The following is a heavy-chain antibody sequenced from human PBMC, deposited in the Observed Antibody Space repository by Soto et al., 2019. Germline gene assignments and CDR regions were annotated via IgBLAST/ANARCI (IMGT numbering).Heavy chain of an antibody. J-gene: IGHJ6*02. Sequence: GGSLRLSCAASGFIFSNYAMSWVRQAPGKGLEWLSGIGGSGANIYYADSVKGRFTISRDNSKNTLYLQMNSLRGEDTAVYYCAKLPSRNSAYYYYGMDVWGQGTTVTVLL. CDR3: AKLPSRNSAYYYYGMDV. CDR1: GFIFSNYA. CDR2: IGGSGANI. V-gene: IGHV3-23*01. D-gene: IGHD6-13*01.